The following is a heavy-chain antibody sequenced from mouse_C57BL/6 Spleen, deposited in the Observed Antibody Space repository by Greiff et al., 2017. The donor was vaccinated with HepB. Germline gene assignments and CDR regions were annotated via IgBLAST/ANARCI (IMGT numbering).Heavy chain of an antibody. CDR2: IYPGSGNT. CDR3: ARGGGNSLYYYAMDY. J-gene: IGHJ4*01. D-gene: IGHD2-1*01. V-gene: IGHV1-66*01. Sequence: VQLQQSGPELVKPGASVKISCKASGYSFTSYYIHWVKQRPGQGLEWIGWIYPGSGNTKYNEKFKGKATLTADTSSSTAYMQLSSLTSEDSAVYYCARGGGNSLYYYAMDYWGQGTSVTVSS. CDR1: GYSFTSYY.